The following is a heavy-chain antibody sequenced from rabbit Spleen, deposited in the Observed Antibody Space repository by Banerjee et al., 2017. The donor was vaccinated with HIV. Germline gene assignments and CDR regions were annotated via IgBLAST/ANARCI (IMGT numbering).Heavy chain of an antibody. CDR1: GFDFSRYY. V-gene: IGHV1S7*01. CDR2: IDPIFGIA. D-gene: IGHD1-1*01. J-gene: IGHJ4*01. CDR3: ARAPDSGYWAVAFNL. Sequence: QLVESGGGLVQPGGSLKLSCKASGFDFSRYYISWVRQAPGKGLEWIGDIDPIFGIAVYATWVNGRFTVSSHNAQTTLYLQLNSLTAADTATYFCARAPDSGYWAVAFNLWGPGTLVTVS.